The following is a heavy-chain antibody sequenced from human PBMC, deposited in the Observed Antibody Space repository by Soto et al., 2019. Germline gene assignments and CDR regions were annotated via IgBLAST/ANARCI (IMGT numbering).Heavy chain of an antibody. Sequence: SETLSLTCTVSGGSISSGGYYWSWIRQHPGKGLEWFGEINHSGSPNYNPPLRSRVTISVDKSKSQFFLKLSSVTAADTTIYYCAGLGMVAAHREFDPWGQGTLVTVSS. CDR2: INHSGSP. V-gene: IGHV4-31*09. J-gene: IGHJ5*02. CDR1: GGSISSGGYY. D-gene: IGHD2-15*01. CDR3: AGLGMVAAHREFDP.